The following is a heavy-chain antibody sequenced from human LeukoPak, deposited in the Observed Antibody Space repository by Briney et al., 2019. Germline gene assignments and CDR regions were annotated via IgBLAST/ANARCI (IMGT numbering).Heavy chain of an antibody. CDR3: ARDNRRGYTMDNWFDP. CDR2: IKPSGGNT. J-gene: IGHJ5*02. V-gene: IGHV1-46*01. CDR1: GYSFTSYN. D-gene: IGHD5-12*01. Sequence: GASVKVSCKTSGYSFTSYNPHWVRQAPGQRLEGMGIIKPSGGNTNYAQKFQGRVTITADKSTSTAYMELSSLRSEDTAVYYCARDNRRGYTMDNWFDPWGQGTLVTVSS.